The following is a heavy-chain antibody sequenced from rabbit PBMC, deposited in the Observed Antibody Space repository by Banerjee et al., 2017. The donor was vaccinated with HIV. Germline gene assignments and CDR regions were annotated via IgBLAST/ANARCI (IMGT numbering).Heavy chain of an antibody. V-gene: IGHV1S40*01. J-gene: IGHJ4*01. CDR1: GFSLNSSYW. CDR3: ARSGYAGTNGQSYFNL. CDR2: INAGSNGDT. Sequence: QSLEESGGDLVKPGASLTLTCTASGFSLNSSYWLSWVRQAPGKGLEWIACINAGSNGDTSYANWAKGRFTISKTSSTTVTLQMTSLTAADTATYLCARSGYAGTNGQSYFNLWGPGTLVTVS. D-gene: IGHD4-2*01.